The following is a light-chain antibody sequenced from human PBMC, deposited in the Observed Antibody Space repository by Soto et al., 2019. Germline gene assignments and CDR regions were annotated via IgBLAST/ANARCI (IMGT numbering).Light chain of an antibody. CDR1: QGISSY. Sequence: AIRMTQSPSSLSASSGDRVTITCRASQGISSYLAWYQQKPGKAPKLLIYAASTLQSGVPSRFSGSGSGTDFTLTISSLQPEDFATYYCLQDYNYPPTFGQGTKVDIK. V-gene: IGKV1-8*01. CDR3: LQDYNYPPT. CDR2: AAS. J-gene: IGKJ1*01.